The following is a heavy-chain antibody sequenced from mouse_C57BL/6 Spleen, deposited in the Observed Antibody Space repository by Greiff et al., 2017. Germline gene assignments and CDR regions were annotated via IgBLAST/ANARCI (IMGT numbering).Heavy chain of an antibody. CDR3: ARTRGDGSSNYYAMDY. Sequence: QVQLQQSGAELVRPGTSVKMSCKASGYTFTNYWIGWAKQRPGHGLEWIGDIYPGGGYPNYNEKFKGKATLTAAKSSSTAYLQFSSLTSEDSAIYYCARTRGDGSSNYYAMDYWGQGTSGTVSS. CDR2: IYPGGGYP. V-gene: IGHV1-63*01. J-gene: IGHJ4*01. D-gene: IGHD1-1*01. CDR1: GYTFTNYW.